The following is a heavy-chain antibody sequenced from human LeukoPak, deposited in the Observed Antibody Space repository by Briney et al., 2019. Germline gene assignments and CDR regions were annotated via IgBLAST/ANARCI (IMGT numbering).Heavy chain of an antibody. CDR2: IYYTGST. CDR1: GGSISGYY. J-gene: IGHJ6*02. CDR3: ARTTVTPPDYYYYGMDV. D-gene: IGHD4-17*01. V-gene: IGHV4-59*01. Sequence: SETLSLTCTVSGGSISGYYWSWIRQPPGKGLEWIGYIYYTGSTNYNPSLKSRVTISVDTSKNQFSLKLTSMTAADTAVYYCARTTVTPPDYYYYGMDVWGQGTTVTVSS.